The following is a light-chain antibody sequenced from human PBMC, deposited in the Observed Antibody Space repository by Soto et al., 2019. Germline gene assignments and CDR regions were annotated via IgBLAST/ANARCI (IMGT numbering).Light chain of an antibody. CDR1: QSISGY. CDR3: QQSSSIPWT. V-gene: IGKV1-39*01. Sequence: DIQMTQSPSSLSASVGDRVTITCRASQSISGYFIWYQQKPGKAPPLLIYDASSLQSRVTSRFSGSGSGTDFTLTISTLQPEDFATYYCQQSSSIPWTFGQGTKVEIK. J-gene: IGKJ1*01. CDR2: DAS.